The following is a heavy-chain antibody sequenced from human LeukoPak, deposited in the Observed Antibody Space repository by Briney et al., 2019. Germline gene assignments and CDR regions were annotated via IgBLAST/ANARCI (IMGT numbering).Heavy chain of an antibody. CDR1: GFTFSSYA. CDR3: ARDSSEFRSLIPH. J-gene: IGHJ1*01. V-gene: IGHV3-30*04. D-gene: IGHD2-21*01. CDR2: ISYDGSNK. Sequence: GGSLRLSCAASGFTFSSYAMHWVRQAPGKGLEGVAVISYDGSNKYYADSVKGRFTISRDNSKNTLYLQMTSLRAEDTAVYYCARDSSEFRSLIPHWGQGTLVTVSS.